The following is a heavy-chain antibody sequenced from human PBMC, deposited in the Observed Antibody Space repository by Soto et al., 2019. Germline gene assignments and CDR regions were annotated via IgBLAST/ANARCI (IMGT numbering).Heavy chain of an antibody. CDR2: INAGNGNT. CDR1: GYTFTNYG. Sequence: ASVKVSCKASGYTFTNYGISWVRQAPGQRLEWMGWINAGNGNTKYSQKFQGRVTMTRNTSISTAYMELSSLRSEDTAVYYCAKDIVVVVAAHYSYYYGMDVWGQGTTVTVSS. CDR3: AKDIVVVVAAHYSYYYGMDV. V-gene: IGHV1-8*01. D-gene: IGHD2-15*01. J-gene: IGHJ6*02.